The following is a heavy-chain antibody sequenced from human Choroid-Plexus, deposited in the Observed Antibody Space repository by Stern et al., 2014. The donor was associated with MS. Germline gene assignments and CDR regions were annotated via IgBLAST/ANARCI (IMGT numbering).Heavy chain of an antibody. CDR1: GFTFGSCA. D-gene: IGHD2/OR15-2a*01. J-gene: IGHJ5*02. CDR2: VSYDESNK. V-gene: IGHV3-30*18. Sequence: QVQLVESGGGVVQPGGPLRLSCVASGFTFGSCAMHWVRQAPGKGLEWVAGVSYDESNKYYADSVKGRFTISRDNSQNTLYMQMSSLRPEDTAVYYCAKDRQYLTYFFDHWGQGSLVTVSS. CDR3: AKDRQYLTYFFDH.